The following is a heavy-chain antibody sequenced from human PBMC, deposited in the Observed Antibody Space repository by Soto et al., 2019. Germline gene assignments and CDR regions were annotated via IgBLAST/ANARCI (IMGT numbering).Heavy chain of an antibody. V-gene: IGHV1-24*01. D-gene: IGHD1-1*01. CDR3: ATDRNWNHPEPQKYGY. J-gene: IGHJ4*02. CDR2: FDPEDGET. CDR1: GYTLTELS. Sequence: ASVKVSCKVSGYTLTELSMHWVRQAPGKGLEWMGGFDPEDGETIYAQKFQGRVTMTEDTSTDTAYMELSSLRSEDTAVYYCATDRNWNHPEPQKYGYWGQGTLVTVSS.